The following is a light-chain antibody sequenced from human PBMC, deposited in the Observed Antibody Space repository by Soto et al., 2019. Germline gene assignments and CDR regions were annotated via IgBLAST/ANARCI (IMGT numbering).Light chain of an antibody. Sequence: QSALTQPASVSGSPGQSITISCTGTSSDVGGYHYVSWYQQYSGKAPKLMIYEVTNRPSGVSNRFSGSKSGNTASLTISGLQAEADADYYCSSYTSSTTYVFGTGTKLTVL. CDR1: SSDVGGYHY. V-gene: IGLV2-14*01. J-gene: IGLJ1*01. CDR2: EVT. CDR3: SSYTSSTTYV.